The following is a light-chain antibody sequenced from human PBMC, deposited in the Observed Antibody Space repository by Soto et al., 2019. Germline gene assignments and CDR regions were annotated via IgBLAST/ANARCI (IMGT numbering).Light chain of an antibody. CDR2: STS. CDR3: QQYGSSSIT. V-gene: IGKV3-20*01. J-gene: IGKJ5*01. Sequence: PGESVTLSCRASRSVDSSSLAWNQQKPGQAPRLLIYSTSIRTTGIPDRFSGSGSGTDFTLTISRLEPEDFAVYYCQQYGSSSITFGQGTRLEIK. CDR1: RSVDSSS.